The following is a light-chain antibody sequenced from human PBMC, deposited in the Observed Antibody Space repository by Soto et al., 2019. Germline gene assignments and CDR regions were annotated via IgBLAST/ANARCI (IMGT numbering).Light chain of an antibody. V-gene: IGKV3-20*01. CDR3: QQYAVSPPT. CDR1: QRVSARY. J-gene: IGKJ1*01. CDR2: GTP. Sequence: EIVLTQSPGTLSLSPRERATLSCRASQRVSARYVAWYQRQPGQAPRLLIYGTPYRATDIPVRFSASGSGTDFTLTITRLEPEDFAVHICQQYAVSPPTFGLGTKVEFK.